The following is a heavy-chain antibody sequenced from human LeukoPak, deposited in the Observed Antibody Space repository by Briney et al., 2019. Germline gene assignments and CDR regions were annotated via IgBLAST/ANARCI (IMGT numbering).Heavy chain of an antibody. CDR1: GFTFGICA. CDR3: ARGHSSGWYYFDS. D-gene: IGHD6-19*01. Sequence: PGGSLRLSCAVSGFTFGICAMTWVRQAPGRGLEWVSTISGSGGTTHFADSVKGRFTISRDNSGSTLYLQMNSLRAEDTAVYWCARGHSSGWYYFDSWGQGTLVTVSP. J-gene: IGHJ4*02. V-gene: IGHV3-23*01. CDR2: ISGSGGTT.